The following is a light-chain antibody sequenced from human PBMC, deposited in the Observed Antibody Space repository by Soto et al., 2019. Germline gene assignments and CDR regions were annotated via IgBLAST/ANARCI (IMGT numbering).Light chain of an antibody. V-gene: IGKV1-5*03. Sequence: DIQMTQAPSTLSASVGDRVTITCRASQSISSWLDWYQQKPGKAPKLLIYKASSLESGVPSRFSGSGSGTDFTLPISSLQPDDFATYYCQQYNSYSRTFGQGTKVEI. J-gene: IGKJ1*01. CDR1: QSISSW. CDR2: KAS. CDR3: QQYNSYSRT.